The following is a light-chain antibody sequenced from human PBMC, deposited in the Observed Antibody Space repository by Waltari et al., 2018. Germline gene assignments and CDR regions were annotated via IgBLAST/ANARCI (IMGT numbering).Light chain of an antibody. J-gene: IGLJ3*02. Sequence: TPGQRVTISCSGRSSNIGSNTVNWYQQLPGTAPKLLIYSNNQRPSGVPDRFSGSKSGTSASLAISGLQSEDEADYYCAAWDDSLNGWVFGGGTKLTVL. CDR1: SSNIGSNT. CDR3: AAWDDSLNGWV. V-gene: IGLV1-44*01. CDR2: SNN.